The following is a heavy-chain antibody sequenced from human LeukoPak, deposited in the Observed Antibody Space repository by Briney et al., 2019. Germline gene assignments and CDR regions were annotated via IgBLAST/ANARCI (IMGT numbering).Heavy chain of an antibody. Sequence: SVKVSCKASGGTFSNYAISWVRQAPGQGLEWMGRIIPIFGTANYAQKFQGRVTITTDESTSTAYMELSSLRSEDTAVYYCAREASIVGAPFDYWGQGTLVTVSS. CDR3: AREASIVGAPFDY. J-gene: IGHJ4*02. CDR2: IIPIFGTA. V-gene: IGHV1-69*05. CDR1: GGTFSNYA. D-gene: IGHD1-26*01.